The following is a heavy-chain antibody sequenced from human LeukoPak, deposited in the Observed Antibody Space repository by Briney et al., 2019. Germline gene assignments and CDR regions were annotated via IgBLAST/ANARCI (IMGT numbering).Heavy chain of an antibody. J-gene: IGHJ4*02. CDR3: ARGSTLIRGFDY. CDR1: GGSISSGDYY. CDR2: TFYSGSA. V-gene: IGHV4-31*03. Sequence: PSQTLSLTCTVSGGSISSGDYYWNWIRQHPEKSLEWIGYTFYSGSAYYNPSLKSRVTISVDTSKNQFSLKLSSVTAADTAVYYCARGSTLIRGFDYWGQGTLVTVSS. D-gene: IGHD3-10*01.